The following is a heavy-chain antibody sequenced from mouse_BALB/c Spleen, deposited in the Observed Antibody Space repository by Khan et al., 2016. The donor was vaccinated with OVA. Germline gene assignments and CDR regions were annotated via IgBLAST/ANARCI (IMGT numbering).Heavy chain of an antibody. CDR2: IRYSGST. V-gene: IGHV3-1*02. J-gene: IGHJ2*01. CDR1: GYSITSGYG. D-gene: IGHD1-2*01. CDR3: ARTARIKY. Sequence: VQLQQSGPGLVKPSQSLSLTCTVTGYSITSGYGWTWIRQFPGNKLDWMGYIRYSGSTNYNPYLKSRISITRDTSKNQFFLQLNSVTTEDTATYYCARTARIKYWGQGTTLTVSS.